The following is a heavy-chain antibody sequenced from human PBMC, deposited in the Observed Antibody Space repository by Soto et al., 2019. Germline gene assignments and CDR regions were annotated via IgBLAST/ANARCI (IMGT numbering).Heavy chain of an antibody. CDR3: AKVVLVGSYFDY. D-gene: IGHD2-8*02. J-gene: IGHJ4*02. CDR2: ISGSGGST. CDR1: GFTFSSYA. V-gene: IGHV3-23*01. Sequence: EVQLLESGGGLVQPGGSLRLSCAASGFTFSSYAMSWVRQAPGKGLEWVSAISGSGGSTYYADSVKGRFTISRDNSKNTLYLQMNSLRAEDTAVYCCAKVVLVGSYFDYWGQGTLVTVSS.